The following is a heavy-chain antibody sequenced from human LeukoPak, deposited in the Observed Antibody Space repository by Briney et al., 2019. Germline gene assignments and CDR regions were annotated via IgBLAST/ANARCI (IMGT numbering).Heavy chain of an antibody. Sequence: VASVEVSCKASGYTFTGYYMHWVRQAPGQGLEWMGWINPNSGGTNYAQKFQGRVTMTRDTSISTAYMELSRLRSDDTAVYYCARDLRGSSVVVTAIGYWGQGTLVTVSS. CDR2: INPNSGGT. V-gene: IGHV1-2*02. D-gene: IGHD2-21*02. CDR1: GYTFTGYY. J-gene: IGHJ4*02. CDR3: ARDLRGSSVVVTAIGY.